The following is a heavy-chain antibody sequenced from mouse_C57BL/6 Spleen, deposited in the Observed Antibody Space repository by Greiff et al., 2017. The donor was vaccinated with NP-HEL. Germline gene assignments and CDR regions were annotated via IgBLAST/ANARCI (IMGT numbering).Heavy chain of an antibody. CDR1: GFTFSSYA. Sequence: EVQVVESGGGLVKPGGSLKLSCAASGFTFSSYAMSWVRQTPEKRLEWVATISDGGSYTYYPDNVKGGFTISRDNAKNNLYLQMSHLKSEDTAMYYCARRAYGNEGYYAMDYWGQGTSVTVSS. CDR2: ISDGGSYT. V-gene: IGHV5-4*01. J-gene: IGHJ4*01. D-gene: IGHD2-1*01. CDR3: ARRAYGNEGYYAMDY.